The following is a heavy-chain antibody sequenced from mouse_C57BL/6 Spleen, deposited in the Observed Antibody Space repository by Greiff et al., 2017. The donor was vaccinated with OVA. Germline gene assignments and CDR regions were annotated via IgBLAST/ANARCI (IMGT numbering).Heavy chain of an antibody. CDR1: GYSFTDYN. J-gene: IGHJ3*01. Sequence: EVQLQESGPELVKPGASVKISCKASGYSFTDYNMNWVKQSNGKSLEWIGVINPNYGTTSYNQKFKGKATLTVDQSSSTAYMQLNSLTSEDSAVSYCARERAYYSNPGFAYWGQGTLVTVSA. D-gene: IGHD2-5*01. CDR3: ARERAYYSNPGFAY. CDR2: INPNYGTT. V-gene: IGHV1-39*01.